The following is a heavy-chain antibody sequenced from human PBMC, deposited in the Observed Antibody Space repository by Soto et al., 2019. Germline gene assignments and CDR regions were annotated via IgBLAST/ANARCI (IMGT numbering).Heavy chain of an antibody. V-gene: IGHV1-69*13. CDR2: IIPIFGTA. CDR1: GGTFSSYA. J-gene: IGHJ5*02. Sequence: SVKVSCKASGGTFSSYAISWVRQAPGQGVEWMGGIIPIFGTANYAQKFQGRVTITADESTSTAYMELSSLRSEDTAVYYCARYLPVRSSYCFDPWGQGTLVTVSS. CDR3: ARYLPVRSSYCFDP. D-gene: IGHD3-16*01.